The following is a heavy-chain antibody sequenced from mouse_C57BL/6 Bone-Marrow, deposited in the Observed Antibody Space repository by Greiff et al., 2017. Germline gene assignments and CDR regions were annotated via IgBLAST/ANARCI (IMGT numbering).Heavy chain of an antibody. CDR1: GYTFTDYY. J-gene: IGHJ2*01. Sequence: VQLQQSGPVLVKPGASVKMSCTASGYTFTDYYMNWVKQSHGKSLEWIGVINPYNGGTSYNQKFKGKATLTVDNSSSTAYMELNSLTSEDSAVYYCARGLYYFDYWGQGTTLTVSS. CDR3: ARGLYYFDY. CDR2: INPYNGGT. D-gene: IGHD6-1*01. V-gene: IGHV1-19*01.